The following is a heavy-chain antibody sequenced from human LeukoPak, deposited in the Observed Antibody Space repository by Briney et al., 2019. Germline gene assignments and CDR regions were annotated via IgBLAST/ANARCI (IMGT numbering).Heavy chain of an antibody. V-gene: IGHV3-30-3*01. D-gene: IGHD3-22*01. CDR2: ISYDGSNK. J-gene: IGHJ3*02. CDR3: ARDYYDSSFDAFDI. CDR1: GFTFSSYA. Sequence: GGSLRLSCAASGFTFSSYAMHWVRQAPGKGLEWLAVISYDGSNKYYAASVKGRFTISRDNSKNTLYLQMNSLRAEDTAVYYCARDYYDSSFDAFDIWGQGTMVTVSS.